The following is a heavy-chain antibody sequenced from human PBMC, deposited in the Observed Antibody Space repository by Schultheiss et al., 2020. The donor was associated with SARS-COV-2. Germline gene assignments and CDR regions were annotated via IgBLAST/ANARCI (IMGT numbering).Heavy chain of an antibody. CDR3: ARQYCSSTSCYVFWFDP. V-gene: IGHV1-58*01. Sequence: SVKVSCKASGFTFTSSAVQWVRQARGQRLEWIGWIVVGSGNTNYAQKFQERVTITRDMSTSTAYMELSSLRSEDTAVYYCARQYCSSTSCYVFWFDPWGQGTLVTVSS. CDR2: IVVGSGNT. D-gene: IGHD2-2*01. J-gene: IGHJ5*02. CDR1: GFTFTSSA.